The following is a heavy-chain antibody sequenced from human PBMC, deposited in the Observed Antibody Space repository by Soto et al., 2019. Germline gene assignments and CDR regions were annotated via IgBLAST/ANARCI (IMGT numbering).Heavy chain of an antibody. D-gene: IGHD2-21*02. Sequence: SETLSLTCTVSGDSISSYYWSWIRQSPSRGLEWLGRAYYRSQWYYDSAVSVKSRITVIPDTSKNQFSLHLSSVTPEDTAIYYCTKQKGDSRTYNGLDVWGQGTTVTVSS. V-gene: IGHV6-1*01. CDR2: AYYRSQWYY. CDR1: GDSISSYY. J-gene: IGHJ6*02. CDR3: TKQKGDSRTYNGLDV.